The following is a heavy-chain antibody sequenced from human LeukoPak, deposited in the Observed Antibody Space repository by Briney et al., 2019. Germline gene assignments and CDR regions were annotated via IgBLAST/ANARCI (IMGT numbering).Heavy chain of an antibody. CDR1: GGSISSSSYY. CDR3: ARSGPMVRGVIIMGGWYFDL. V-gene: IGHV4-39*01. CDR2: IDYSGST. J-gene: IGHJ2*01. D-gene: IGHD3-10*01. Sequence: SETLSLTCTVSGGSISSSSYYWGWIRQPPWKGLEWIGSIDYSGSTYYNPSLKSRVTISVDTSKNQFSLKLSSVTAADTAVYYCARSGPMVRGVIIMGGWYFDLWGRGTLVTVSS.